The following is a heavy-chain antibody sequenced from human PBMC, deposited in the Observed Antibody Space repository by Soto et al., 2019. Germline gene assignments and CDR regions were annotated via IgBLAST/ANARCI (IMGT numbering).Heavy chain of an antibody. CDR2: IYSGGST. J-gene: IGHJ6*02. Sequence: EVQLVESGGGLIQPGGSLRLSCAASGFTVSSNYMSWVRQAPGKGLEWVSVIYSGGSTYYADSVKGRFTISRDNSKNTLYLQMNSLRAEDTAVYYCARDNGYSYGHPRDLFYYYYGMDVWGQGTTVTVSS. D-gene: IGHD5-18*01. V-gene: IGHV3-53*01. CDR3: ARDNGYSYGHPRDLFYYYYGMDV. CDR1: GFTVSSNY.